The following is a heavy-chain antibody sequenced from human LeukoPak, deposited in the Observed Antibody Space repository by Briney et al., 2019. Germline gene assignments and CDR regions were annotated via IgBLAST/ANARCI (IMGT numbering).Heavy chain of an antibody. CDR3: ARDYKYAFDN. CDR1: GFTFSDYS. D-gene: IGHD5-24*01. J-gene: IGHJ4*02. CDR2: IGIDSGNT. Sequence: GGSLRLSCAASGFTFSDYSMNWVRQAPGKGLEWISYIGIDSGNTNYADSVKGRFTNSGDKAKNSLYLQMNSLRVEDTAVYYCARDYKYAFDNWGQGALVTVSS. V-gene: IGHV3-48*01.